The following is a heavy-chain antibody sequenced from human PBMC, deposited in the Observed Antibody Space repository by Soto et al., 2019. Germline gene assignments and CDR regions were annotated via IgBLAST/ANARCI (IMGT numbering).Heavy chain of an antibody. V-gene: IGHV2-5*02. J-gene: IGHJ4*02. CDR1: GFSLSTSGVG. Sequence: QITLKESGPTLVKPTQTLTLTCTFSGFSLSTSGVGVGWIRQPPGKALEWLALIYWDDEKRYSPSLKSRLTITNDTSKNQFVLTMTNMDPVDTATYYCAHTPVVTLFDYWGQGTLVTVSS. D-gene: IGHD3-22*01. CDR3: AHTPVVTLFDY. CDR2: IYWDDEK.